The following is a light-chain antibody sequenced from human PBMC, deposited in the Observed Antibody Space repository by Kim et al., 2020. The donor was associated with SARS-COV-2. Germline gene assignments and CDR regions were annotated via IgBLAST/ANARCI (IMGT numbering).Light chain of an antibody. CDR2: GAS. J-gene: IGKJ5*01. CDR3: QQYNNWST. Sequence: SVSPGERATLSCRASQSVSSNLAWYQQKPGQAPRLLIYGASTRATGIPARFSGSGSGTEFTLTISSLQSEDFAVYYCQQYNNWSTFGQGTRLEIK. CDR1: QSVSSN. V-gene: IGKV3-15*01.